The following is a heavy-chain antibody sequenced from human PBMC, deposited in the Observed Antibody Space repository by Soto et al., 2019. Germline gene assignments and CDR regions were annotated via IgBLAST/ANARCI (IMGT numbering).Heavy chain of an antibody. CDR2: IIPIFGTA. D-gene: IGHD4-17*01. CDR3: ARDSHPGYGGNVFDY. CDR1: GGTFSSYA. J-gene: IGHJ4*02. Sequence: QVQLVQSGAEVKKPGSSVKVSCKASGGTFSSYAIIWVRQAPGQGLEWMGGIIPIFGTANYAQKFQGRVTITADESTSTANMELSSLRSEDTAVYYCARDSHPGYGGNVFDYWGQGTLVTVSS. V-gene: IGHV1-69*12.